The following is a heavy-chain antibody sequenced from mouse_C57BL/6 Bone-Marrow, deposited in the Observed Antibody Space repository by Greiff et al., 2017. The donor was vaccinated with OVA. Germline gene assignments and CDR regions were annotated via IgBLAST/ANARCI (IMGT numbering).Heavy chain of an antibody. J-gene: IGHJ3*01. CDR2: IYPGSGNT. CDR3: ARGARYAPAWFAY. D-gene: IGHD2-14*01. V-gene: IGHV1-76*01. CDR1: GYTFTDYY. Sequence: VQLQQSGAELVRPGASVKLSCKASGYTFTDYYINWVKQRPGQGLEWIARIYPGSGNTYDNEKFKGKATLTAEKSSSTAYMQLSSLTSEDSAVYFCARGARYAPAWFAYWGQGTLVTVSA.